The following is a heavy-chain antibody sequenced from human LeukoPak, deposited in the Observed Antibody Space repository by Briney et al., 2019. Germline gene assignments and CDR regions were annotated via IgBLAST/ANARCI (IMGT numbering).Heavy chain of an antibody. CDR2: IYHSGST. V-gene: IGHV4-38-2*02. CDR3: AAGGYCSGGSCYPLFDY. CDR1: GYSISSGYY. J-gene: IGHJ4*02. Sequence: SETLSLTCTVSGYSISSGYYWGWIRQPPGKGLEWIGSIYHSGSTYYNPPLKSRVTISVDTSKNQFSLKLSSVTAADTAVYYCAAGGYCSGGSCYPLFDYWGQGTLVTVSS. D-gene: IGHD2-15*01.